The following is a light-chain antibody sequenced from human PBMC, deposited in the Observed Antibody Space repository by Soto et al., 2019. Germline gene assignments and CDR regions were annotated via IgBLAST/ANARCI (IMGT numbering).Light chain of an antibody. J-gene: IGKJ5*01. CDR3: MQALQAPIT. CDR1: QSLLHSNGYNY. CDR2: LGS. V-gene: IGKV2-28*01. Sequence: DVLVTHSPLSLPVTPGGPASISRMSSQSLLHSNGYNYLDWYLQKPGQSPQLLIYLGSNRASGVPDRFSGSGSGTDFTLSISTVEAGDVGVYYCMQALQAPITFGQGTRLEIK.